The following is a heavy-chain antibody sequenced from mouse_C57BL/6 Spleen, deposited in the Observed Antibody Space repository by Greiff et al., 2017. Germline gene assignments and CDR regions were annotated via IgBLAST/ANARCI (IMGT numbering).Heavy chain of an antibody. V-gene: IGHV1-52*01. CDR3: ARRRLYAMDY. CDR2: IDPSDSET. D-gene: IGHD1-2*01. J-gene: IGHJ4*01. Sequence: QVQLQQPGAELERPGSSVKLSCKASGYTFTSYWMHWVKQRPIQGLEWIGNIDPSDSETHYNQKFKDKATLTVDKSSSTAYMQLSSLTSEDSAVYYCARRRLYAMDYWGQGTSVTVSS. CDR1: GYTFTSYW.